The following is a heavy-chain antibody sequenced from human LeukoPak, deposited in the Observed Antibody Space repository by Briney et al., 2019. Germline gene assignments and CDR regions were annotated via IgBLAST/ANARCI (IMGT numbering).Heavy chain of an antibody. CDR1: GFTFSITY. CDR3: ARDDTSGGYYEFGY. CDR2: IYSGGDT. D-gene: IGHD6-19*01. Sequence: GGSLRLSCAASGFTFSITYMAWVRQAPGKGLEWVSVIYSGGDTHYADSVKDRFTIARDNSKKTLYLQMNSLRVEDTAVYYCARDDTSGGYYEFGYWGQGTLVTVSS. J-gene: IGHJ4*02. V-gene: IGHV3-66*01.